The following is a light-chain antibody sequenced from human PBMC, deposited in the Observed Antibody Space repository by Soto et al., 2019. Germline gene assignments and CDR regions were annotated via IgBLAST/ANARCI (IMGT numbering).Light chain of an antibody. Sequence: QSVLTQPPSVSGAPGQRVTISCTGSSSNIGAGHDVHWYQQYPGTAPKLIIYGNSDRPSGVSDRFSGSKSGTSASLAISGLQAEDEADYYCRSYACSRSVAVFGGGTKLTVL. V-gene: IGLV1-40*01. CDR2: GNS. CDR1: SSNIGAGHD. CDR3: RSYACSRSVAV. J-gene: IGLJ3*02.